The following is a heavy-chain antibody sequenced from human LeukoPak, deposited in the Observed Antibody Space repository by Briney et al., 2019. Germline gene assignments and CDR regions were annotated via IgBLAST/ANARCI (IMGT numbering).Heavy chain of an antibody. V-gene: IGHV1-69*04. D-gene: IGHD6-13*01. CDR3: ASGSSIAAAGPGGYYYGMDV. CDR2: IIPILGIA. J-gene: IGHJ6*02. CDR1: GGTFSSYA. Sequence: SVKVSCKASGGTFSSYAISWVRQAPGQGLEWMGRIIPILGIANYARKFQGRVTITADKSTSTAYMELSSLRSEDTAVYYCASGSSIAAAGPGGYYYGMDVWGQGTTVTVSS.